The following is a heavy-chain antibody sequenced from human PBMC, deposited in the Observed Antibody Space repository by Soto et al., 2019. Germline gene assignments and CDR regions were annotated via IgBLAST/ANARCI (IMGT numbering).Heavy chain of an antibody. D-gene: IGHD1-26*01. J-gene: IGHJ3*02. CDR2: IYYSGST. V-gene: IGHV4-61*01. CDR1: GGSVSTATYY. Sequence: SETLSLTCTVSGGSVSTATYYWSWIRQPPGKALEWIGHIYYSGSTNYNASLKSRVTFSVDRSKNQFSLRLRSVTAADTAVYYCAREKVGDWSSDILGHGTMVTFSS. CDR3: AREKVGDWSSDI.